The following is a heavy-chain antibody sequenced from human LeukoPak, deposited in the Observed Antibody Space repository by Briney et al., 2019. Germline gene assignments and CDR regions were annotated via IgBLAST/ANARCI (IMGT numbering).Heavy chain of an antibody. D-gene: IGHD2-2*01. CDR3: ARAAPLLIVVGYFDY. V-gene: IGHV4-30-4*08. Sequence: SQTLSLTCTVSGGSISSGDYYWSWIRQPPGKGLEWIGYIYYSGSTYYNPSLKSRDTISVDTSKNQFSLKLGSVTAADTAVYYCARAAPLLIVVGYFDYWGQGTLVTVSS. CDR2: IYYSGST. CDR1: GGSISSGDYY. J-gene: IGHJ4*02.